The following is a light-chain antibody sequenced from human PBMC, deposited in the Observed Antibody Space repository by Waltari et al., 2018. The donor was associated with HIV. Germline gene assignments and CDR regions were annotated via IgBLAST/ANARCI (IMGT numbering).Light chain of an antibody. CDR3: AAWDDGLNGVI. CDR1: DSNIGRHA. Sequence: QSVLTQSPSVSEAPGPSVTIPCSGSDSNIGRHAVTWYQQFPGKPPRLLVYNDDLILSGVSDRLSASKSGTSASLAINDLQSEHESHYYCAAWDDGLNGVIFGGGTKVTVL. J-gene: IGLJ2*01. CDR2: NDD. V-gene: IGLV1-36*01.